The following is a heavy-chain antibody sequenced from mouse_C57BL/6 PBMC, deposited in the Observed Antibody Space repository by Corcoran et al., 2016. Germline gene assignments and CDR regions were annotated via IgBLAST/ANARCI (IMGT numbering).Heavy chain of an antibody. CDR1: GYTFTDYY. Sequence: EVQLQQSGPELVKPGASVKISCKASGYTFTDYYMNWVKQSHGKSLEWIGDINPNNGGTSYNQKFKGKATLTVDKSSSTAYMELRSLTSEDSAVYYCARRDYYGSSYGYYYAMDYWGQGTSVTVSS. CDR3: ARRDYYGSSYGYYYAMDY. V-gene: IGHV1-26*01. D-gene: IGHD1-1*01. CDR2: INPNNGGT. J-gene: IGHJ4*01.